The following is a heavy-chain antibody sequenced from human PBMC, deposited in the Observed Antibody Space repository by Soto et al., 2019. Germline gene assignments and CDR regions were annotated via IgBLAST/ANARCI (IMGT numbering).Heavy chain of an antibody. J-gene: IGHJ4*02. D-gene: IGHD3-9*01. CDR2: ISVPGSYT. Sequence: QVQLVESGGVLVKPGGSLRLSCATSGFTFSDYYMSWIRQAPGKGLEWLSFISVPGSYTNYADSAKGRLTIYRDNARNSLYLEMSRLGTADTAVYYCARFTYEISNGYYVHDYWGQGTLVTVSS. CDR1: GFTFSDYY. CDR3: ARFTYEISNGYYVHDY. V-gene: IGHV3-11*06.